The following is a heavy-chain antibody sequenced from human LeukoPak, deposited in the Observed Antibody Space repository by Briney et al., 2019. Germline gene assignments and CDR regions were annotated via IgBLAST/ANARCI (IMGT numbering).Heavy chain of an antibody. CDR3: ARDVLQYSSGGWGGFDY. Sequence: GGSLRLSCAASGFTFSSYCMSWVRQAPGKGLEWVANIKQDGSEKYYVDSVKGRFTISRDNSKNSLYLQMNSLRAEDTAVYYCARDVLQYSSGGWGGFDYWGQGTLVTVSS. CDR1: GFTFSSYC. J-gene: IGHJ4*02. D-gene: IGHD6-19*01. V-gene: IGHV3-7*03. CDR2: IKQDGSEK.